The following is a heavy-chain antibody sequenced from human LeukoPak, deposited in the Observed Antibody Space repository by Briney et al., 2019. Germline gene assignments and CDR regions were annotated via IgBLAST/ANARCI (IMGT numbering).Heavy chain of an antibody. CDR2: ISGGST. CDR3: AKEDSSGYPTGAFDI. Sequence: GGSLRLSCAASGFTFSSYAMLWLRQARGKALEWVSAISGGSTYYADSVKGRFTISRDYSKSTLYLQMNSLRAEDTAVYYCAKEDSSGYPTGAFDIWGQGTMVTVSS. CDR1: GFTFSSYA. D-gene: IGHD3-22*01. V-gene: IGHV3-23*01. J-gene: IGHJ3*02.